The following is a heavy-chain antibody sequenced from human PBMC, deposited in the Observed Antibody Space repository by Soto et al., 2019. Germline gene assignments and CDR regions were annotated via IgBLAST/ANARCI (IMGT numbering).Heavy chain of an antibody. J-gene: IGHJ4*02. CDR1: GGSISSAY. CDR3: AKHSGYYDFDS. Sequence: SETLSLTCSVSGGSISSAYWSWIRQPPGKGLEWIAYIDYSGSTHPNPSLKGRVTMSLDTSKNQFSLKLSSVTASDTAVYFCAKHSGYYDFDSWGQGTRVTVSS. CDR2: IDYSGST. D-gene: IGHD5-12*01. V-gene: IGHV4-59*03.